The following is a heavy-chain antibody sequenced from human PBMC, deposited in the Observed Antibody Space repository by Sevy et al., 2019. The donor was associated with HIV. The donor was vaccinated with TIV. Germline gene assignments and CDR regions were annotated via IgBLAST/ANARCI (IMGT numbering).Heavy chain of an antibody. CDR3: ARHPLGNWFDL. CDR1: GGSISSSRHY. D-gene: IGHD3-16*01. V-gene: IGHV4-39*01. J-gene: IGHJ5*02. CDR2: RFYSGGA. Sequence: SETLSLTCNVSGGSISSSRHYWGWIRQSPGKSLEWIGSRFYSGGAYYNPSLQSRVTMSVDTSKNQFSLNGNSVTAADTAVYYCARHPLGNWFDLWGQGILVTVSS.